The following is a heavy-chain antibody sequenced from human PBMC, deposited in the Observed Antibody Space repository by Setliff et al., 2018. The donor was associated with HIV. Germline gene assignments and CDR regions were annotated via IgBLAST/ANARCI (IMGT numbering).Heavy chain of an antibody. CDR3: AKESPRAGYSVFDY. CDR2: IWSDGSNK. V-gene: IGHV3-33*06. CDR1: GFTFSSYG. Sequence: PGGSLRLSCAASGFTFSSYGMHWVRQAPGKGLEWVAVIWSDGSNKYYADSGKGRFTISRDNSKNTLYLQMNSLRAEDTAVYYCAKESPRAGYSVFDYWGQGTLVTVSS. J-gene: IGHJ4*02. D-gene: IGHD5-18*01.